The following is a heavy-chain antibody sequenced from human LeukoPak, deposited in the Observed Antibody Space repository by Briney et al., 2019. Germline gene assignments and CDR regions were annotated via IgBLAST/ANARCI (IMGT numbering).Heavy chain of an antibody. Sequence: SETLSLTCTVSGGSINNYWWSWIRQPPGKGLEWIGYIYYTGSTNYNPSVKSRVTMSVDTSKNQFSLKLNSVTAADTAVYYCARHYGPWGQGTLVTVSS. CDR1: GGSINNYW. J-gene: IGHJ5*02. D-gene: IGHD3-10*01. V-gene: IGHV4-59*08. CDR2: IYYTGST. CDR3: ARHYGP.